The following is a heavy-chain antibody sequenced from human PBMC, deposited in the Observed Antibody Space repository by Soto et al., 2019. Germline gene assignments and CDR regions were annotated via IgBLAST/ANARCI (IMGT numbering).Heavy chain of an antibody. CDR1: GFTFSAYA. CDR2: INGGGGAT. J-gene: IGHJ2*01. CDR3: AKFEGHPLEYWYLDF. V-gene: IGHV3-23*01. Sequence: EVQLLESGGGLVQPGGSLRLSCAASGFTFSAYAMGWVRQAPGKGLEWVSTINGGGGATHYADSVKGRFTISRDDSKNPLNAQMNSLRAEDTAVYYCAKFEGHPLEYWYLDFWGRGTLVTVSS. D-gene: IGHD1-1*01.